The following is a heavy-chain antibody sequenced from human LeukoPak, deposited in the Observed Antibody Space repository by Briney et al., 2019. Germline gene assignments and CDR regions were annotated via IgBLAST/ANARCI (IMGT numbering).Heavy chain of an antibody. CDR1: AFTFSKHP. CDR2: INERGDIT. CDR3: ARGDDISPGRVLEY. J-gene: IGHJ4*02. Sequence: GGYLRLYCLASAFTFSKHPMSWVRQAPGNGLELVSAINERGDITKYADSVMRRFTISRDNSKNTLYLQMNSLRAEDTAVYYCARGDDISPGRVLEYWGRGTLVTVSS. D-gene: IGHD3-9*01. V-gene: IGHV3-23*01.